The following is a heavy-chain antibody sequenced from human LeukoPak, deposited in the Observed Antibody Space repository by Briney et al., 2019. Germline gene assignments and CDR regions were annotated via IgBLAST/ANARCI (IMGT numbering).Heavy chain of an antibody. CDR2: MNPNSGNT. V-gene: IGHV1-8*01. J-gene: IGHJ4*02. CDR1: GYTFTSYD. D-gene: IGHD3-10*01. Sequence: ASVKVSCKASGYTFTSYDINWVRQATGQGLEWMGWMNPNSGNTGYAQKFQGRVTMTRNTSISTAYMELSSLRSEDTAVYYCARVSRSGSDYNADFDYWGQGTLVTVSS. CDR3: ARVSRSGSDYNADFDY.